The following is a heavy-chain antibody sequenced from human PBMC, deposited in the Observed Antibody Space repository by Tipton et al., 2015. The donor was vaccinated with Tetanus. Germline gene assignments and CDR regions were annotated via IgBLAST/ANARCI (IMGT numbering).Heavy chain of an antibody. CDR2: ISYDGNYQ. CDR1: GFTFSNSG. Sequence: SLRLSCAASGFTFSNSGMHWVRQAPGKGLEWVAIISYDGNYQSYAESVKGRFTISRDNSKSTLFLQMNGLRAEDTAAYYCIYTISWSAVDYWGQGSLVTVSS. J-gene: IGHJ4*02. D-gene: IGHD6-13*01. CDR3: IYTISWSAVDY. V-gene: IGHV3-30*03.